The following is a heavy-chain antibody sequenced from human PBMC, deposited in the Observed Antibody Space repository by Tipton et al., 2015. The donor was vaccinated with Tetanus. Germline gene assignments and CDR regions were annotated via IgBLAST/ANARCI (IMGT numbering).Heavy chain of an antibody. Sequence: QVQLVQSGAEVKKPGASVKVSCKASGYTFTHYGVNWVRQAPGQGLEWMGWISPFNENVNYAESFQGRLTMTTDRSKATVYMDLRGLRAGDTAVYYCARGRGLGPHEYFEHWGQGTLVTFSS. J-gene: IGHJ5*02. CDR3: ARGRGLGPHEYFEH. CDR2: ISPFNENV. D-gene: IGHD6-19*01. V-gene: IGHV1-18*01. CDR1: GYTFTHYG.